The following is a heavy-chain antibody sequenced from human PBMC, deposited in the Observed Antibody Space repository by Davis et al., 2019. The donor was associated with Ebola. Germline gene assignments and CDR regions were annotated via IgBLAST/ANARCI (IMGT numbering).Heavy chain of an antibody. J-gene: IGHJ4*02. V-gene: IGHV4-38-2*02. D-gene: IGHD4/OR15-4a*01. Sequence: SETLSLTCTVSGYSISSGYYWGWIRQPPGKGLEWIGSIYHSGSTYYNPSLKSRVTISVDTSKNQFSLKLSSVTAADTAVYYCARDRLSGTNYDYFDYWGQGTLVTVSS. CDR1: GYSISSGYY. CDR3: ARDRLSGTNYDYFDY. CDR2: IYHSGST.